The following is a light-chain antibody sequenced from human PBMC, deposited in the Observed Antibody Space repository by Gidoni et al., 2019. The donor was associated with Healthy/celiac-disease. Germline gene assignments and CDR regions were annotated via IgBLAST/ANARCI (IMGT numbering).Light chain of an antibody. CDR1: QSISSY. Sequence: DIQMTQSPSSLSASVGDRVTITCRASQSISSYLNWYQQKPGKAPKLLIYAASSLKSGVPSRLSGSGSGTDFTLTISSLQPEDFATYYCQQSYSTPLTFGGGTKVEIK. J-gene: IGKJ4*01. V-gene: IGKV1-39*01. CDR3: QQSYSTPLT. CDR2: AAS.